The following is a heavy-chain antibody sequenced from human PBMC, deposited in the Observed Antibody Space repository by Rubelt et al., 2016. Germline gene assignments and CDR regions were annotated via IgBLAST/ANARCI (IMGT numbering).Heavy chain of an antibody. D-gene: IGHD7-27*01. J-gene: IGHJ4*02. V-gene: IGHV3-30*04. CDR1: GLTFSSSA. Sequence: GLTFSSSAMHWVRQAPDKGLEWLAVISYDGSNKYYADSVKGRFTISRDNSKNTLYLQMNSLRAEDTAVYYCARVPSGSIDYWGQGTLVTVSA. CDR2: ISYDGSNK. CDR3: ARVPSGSIDY.